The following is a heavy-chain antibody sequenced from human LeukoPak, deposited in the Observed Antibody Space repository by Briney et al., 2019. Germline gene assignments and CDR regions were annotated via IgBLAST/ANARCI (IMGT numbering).Heavy chain of an antibody. D-gene: IGHD6-13*01. V-gene: IGHV1-18*01. Sequence: ASLKVSCKASGYSFNTCGISWVRQAPGQGLELMGWISPDNDNTDYAEKFQGRVTMTTDTSTRTAYLELRSLRSDDTAVYYCTRVPGYSSTWHSDCWGQGTLVTVSS. CDR3: TRVPGYSSTWHSDC. CDR2: ISPDNDNT. CDR1: GYSFNTCG. J-gene: IGHJ4*02.